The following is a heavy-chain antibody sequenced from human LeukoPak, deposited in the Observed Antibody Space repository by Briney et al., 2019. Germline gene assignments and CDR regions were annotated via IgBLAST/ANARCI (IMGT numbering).Heavy chain of an antibody. CDR3: VGLRRNSDRSYYYYYYDS. V-gene: IGHV3-21*01. Sequence: GGSLRLSCVASGLTFSDYSINWVRRAPGKGLEWVSSINPTSTSIYYADAVRGRFTISRDNAKSSLYLQMDSLRAEDTAVYYCVGLRRNSDRSYYYYYYDSWGQGILVTVSS. D-gene: IGHD3-10*01. CDR1: GLTFSDYS. CDR2: INPTSTSI. J-gene: IGHJ5*01.